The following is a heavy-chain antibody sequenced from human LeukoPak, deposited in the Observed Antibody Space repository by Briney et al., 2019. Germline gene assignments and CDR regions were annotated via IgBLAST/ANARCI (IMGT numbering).Heavy chain of an antibody. V-gene: IGHV1-2*02. CDR1: GYSLTVYY. D-gene: IGHD5-12*01. Sequence: ASVKVSCKASGYSLTVYYMHWVRQAPGHGPEWTGWINPNTGGTRYAQKFQGRVTITRDTSTSTAYMELSRLRSDDTAVYYCAKEGLAFDYWGQGTLVTVSS. J-gene: IGHJ4*02. CDR3: AKEGLAFDY. CDR2: INPNTGGT.